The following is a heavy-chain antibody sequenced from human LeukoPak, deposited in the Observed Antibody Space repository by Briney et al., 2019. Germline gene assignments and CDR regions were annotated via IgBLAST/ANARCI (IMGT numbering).Heavy chain of an antibody. Sequence: GESLKISCKASGYSFTNYWVGWVRQMLGKGLEWMGIIYPGDSDTRYRPSFQGQVTISADKSISTAYLQWSSLRASDTAMYYCARRRYCTDTSCYAGVDGFDIWGQGTVVTVSS. CDR2: IYPGDSDT. J-gene: IGHJ3*02. D-gene: IGHD2-2*01. CDR1: GYSFTNYW. CDR3: ARRRYCTDTSCYAGVDGFDI. V-gene: IGHV5-51*01.